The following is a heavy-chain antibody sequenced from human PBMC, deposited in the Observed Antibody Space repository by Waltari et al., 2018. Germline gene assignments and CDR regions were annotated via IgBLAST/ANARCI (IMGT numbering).Heavy chain of an antibody. CDR2: IKSRSAGGTT. D-gene: IGHD3-16*01. CDR1: GFPFRNPW. V-gene: IGHV3-15*01. Sequence: EVQLVESGGVLVMPGGSLRLFCAASGFPFRNPWMSWVRQAPGKGLEWVGRIKSRSAGGTTDYTSPVKGRFTISRDDSQNTLHLQMNSLKTEDTAVYYCTTDRFDWGQGILVTVSS. CDR3: TTDRFD. J-gene: IGHJ4*02.